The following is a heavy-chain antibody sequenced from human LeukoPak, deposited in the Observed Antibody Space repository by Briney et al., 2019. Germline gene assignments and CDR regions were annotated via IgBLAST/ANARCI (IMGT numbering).Heavy chain of an antibody. CDR3: AKDSPNCSGGSCYLVSLPEGDY. D-gene: IGHD2-15*01. V-gene: IGHV3-23*01. CDR2: ISGSGGST. J-gene: IGHJ4*02. Sequence: GGSLRLSCAASGFTFSSYAMSWVRQAPGKGLEWVSAISGSGGSTYYADSVKGRFTISRDNSKNTLYLQMNSLRAEDTAVYYCAKDSPNCSGGSCYLVSLPEGDYWGQGTLVTVSS. CDR1: GFTFSSYA.